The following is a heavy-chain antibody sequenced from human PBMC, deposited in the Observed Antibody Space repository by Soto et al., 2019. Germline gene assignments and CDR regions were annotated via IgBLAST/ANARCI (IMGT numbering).Heavy chain of an antibody. CDR2: ISGTGGSA. CDR3: AREGEETVGSYFDY. CDR1: GFTFSSYA. D-gene: IGHD3-10*01. J-gene: IGHJ4*02. Sequence: PGGSLRLSCAASGFTFSSYALSWVRQAPGKGLKWVSAISGTGGSAHYADSVKGRFTISRDNSKNTLYVQMNTLRAEDTALYYCAREGEETVGSYFDYWGQGTLVNVSS. V-gene: IGHV3-23*01.